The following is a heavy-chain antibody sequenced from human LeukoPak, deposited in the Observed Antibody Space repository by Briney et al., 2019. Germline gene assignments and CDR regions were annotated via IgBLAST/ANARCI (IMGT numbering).Heavy chain of an antibody. CDR1: GYTFTGYY. J-gene: IGHJ4*02. CDR2: ISPSSGGT. V-gene: IGHV1-2*02. CDR3: ARAKVIVPDY. Sequence: ASVKVSCKASGYTFTGYYMHWMRQAPGQGPEWMGWISPSSGGTSYAQKFQGRVTMTRDTSISTAYMELSRLRSDDTAVYYCARAKVIVPDYWGQGTLVTVSS. D-gene: IGHD5-18*01.